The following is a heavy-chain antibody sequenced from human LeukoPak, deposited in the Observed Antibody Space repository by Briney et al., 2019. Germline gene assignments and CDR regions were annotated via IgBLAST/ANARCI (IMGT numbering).Heavy chain of an antibody. V-gene: IGHV4-4*07. CDR3: ARASSDYSLSWFDP. D-gene: IGHD3-22*01. CDR1: GASISSWY. J-gene: IGHJ5*02. Sequence: NTSETLSLTCSVSGASISSWYWSWIRQPAGKGLEWIGHISTSGSTRYNPSLKSRVTMSLDTSKNQFSLKLSSVTAADTAVYYCARASSDYSLSWFDPWGQGTLVTVSS. CDR2: ISTSGST.